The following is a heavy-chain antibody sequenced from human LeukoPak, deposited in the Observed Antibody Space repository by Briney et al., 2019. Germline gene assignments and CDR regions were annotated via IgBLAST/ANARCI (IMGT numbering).Heavy chain of an antibody. Sequence: GGSLRLSCAASGFTVRNNYMSWVRQAPGKGLEWVSVIYSGGSTYYADSVKGRFTISRDNSKNTLYLQMNSMRAEDTAVYFCATGERMVRGDGVDYWGQGTLVTVSS. V-gene: IGHV3-66*01. CDR3: ATGERMVRGDGVDY. J-gene: IGHJ4*02. D-gene: IGHD3-10*01. CDR1: GFTVRNNY. CDR2: IYSGGST.